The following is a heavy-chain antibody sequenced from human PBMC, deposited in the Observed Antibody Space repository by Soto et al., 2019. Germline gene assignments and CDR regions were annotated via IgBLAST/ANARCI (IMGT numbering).Heavy chain of an antibody. Sequence: QVPLQESGPGLVKPSETLSLSCTVSGGSISSYYWSWIRQTPGKGLEWIGYVHDSWGSNYNPSLKSRVAISLDTSKSKFSLKLTSVTATDTAVYYCARQGFGALHGLVGVWGQGTTVTVSS. CDR3: ARQGFGALHGLVGV. CDR1: GGSISSYY. CDR2: VHDSWGS. D-gene: IGHD3-10*01. V-gene: IGHV4-59*08. J-gene: IGHJ6*02.